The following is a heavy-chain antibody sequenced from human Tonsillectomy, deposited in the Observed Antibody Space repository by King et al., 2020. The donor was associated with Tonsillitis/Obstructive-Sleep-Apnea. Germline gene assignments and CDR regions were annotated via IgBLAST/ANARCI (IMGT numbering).Heavy chain of an antibody. Sequence: VQLQQSGPGLVKPSQTLSLTCAISGDSVSSNSAAWNWIRQSPSRGLEWLGRTYYRSKWYNDYAISVKSRITINPDTSKNQFSLHLNSVTPEDTAVYYCASLFMESLAATSDYWGQGTLVTVSS. D-gene: IGHD3-10*02. CDR2: TYYRSKWYN. V-gene: IGHV6-1*01. CDR3: ASLFMESLAATSDY. CDR1: GDSVSSNSAA. J-gene: IGHJ4*02.